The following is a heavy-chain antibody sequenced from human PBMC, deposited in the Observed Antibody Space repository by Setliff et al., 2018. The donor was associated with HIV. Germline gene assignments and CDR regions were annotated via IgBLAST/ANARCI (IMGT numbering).Heavy chain of an antibody. J-gene: IGHJ4*02. Sequence: PGGSLRLSCAASGFIFVSSAMHWVRQAPGKGLDFVSGISSNGDTTYYADSVKGRFTISRDNANKSLYLQMNSLRAEDTAVYYCSASGWPFDYWGQGTLVTVSS. D-gene: IGHD6-19*01. CDR2: ISSNGDTT. CDR1: GFIFVSSA. V-gene: IGHV3-64*02. CDR3: SASGWPFDY.